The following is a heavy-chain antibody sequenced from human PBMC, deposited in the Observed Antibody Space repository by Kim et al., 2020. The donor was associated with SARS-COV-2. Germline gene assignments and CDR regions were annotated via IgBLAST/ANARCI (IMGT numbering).Heavy chain of an antibody. Sequence: GGSLRLSCAASGFTFSSYSMNWVRQAPGKGLEWVSSISSSSSYIYYADSVKGRFTISRDNAKNSLYLQMNSLRAEDTAVYYCARDVHYDYVWGSYGVFDYWGQGTLVTVSS. V-gene: IGHV3-21*01. J-gene: IGHJ4*02. CDR1: GFTFSSYS. D-gene: IGHD3-16*01. CDR3: ARDVHYDYVWGSYGVFDY. CDR2: ISSSSSYI.